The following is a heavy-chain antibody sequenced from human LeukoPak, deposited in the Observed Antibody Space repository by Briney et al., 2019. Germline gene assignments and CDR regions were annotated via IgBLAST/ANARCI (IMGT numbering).Heavy chain of an antibody. CDR3: ARSNNDGDYLGVGFDY. V-gene: IGHV7-4-1*02. Sequence: GASVMVSCKATGYSFSSYDMNWVRQAPGQGLEWMGWTNTNTGNPTYAQGFTGRFVFPLDTSVSTAYLQISSLQAEDIAVYYCARSNNDGDYLGVGFDYWGQGTLVTVSS. J-gene: IGHJ4*02. CDR2: TNTNTGNP. CDR1: GYSFSSYD. D-gene: IGHD4-17*01.